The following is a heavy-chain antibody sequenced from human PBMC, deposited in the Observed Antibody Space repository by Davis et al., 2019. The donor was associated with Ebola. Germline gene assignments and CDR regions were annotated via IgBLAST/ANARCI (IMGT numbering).Heavy chain of an antibody. Sequence: PGGSLRFSCAASGFTSSSYGMHWVRQAPGKGLEWVAVIWYDGSNKYYADSVKGRFTISRDNSKNTLYLQMNSLRAEDTAVYYCARDQRDIVLMVPLLNYGMDVWGQGTTVTVSS. D-gene: IGHD2-8*01. CDR1: GFTSSSYG. CDR3: ARDQRDIVLMVPLLNYGMDV. CDR2: IWYDGSNK. V-gene: IGHV3-33*01. J-gene: IGHJ6*02.